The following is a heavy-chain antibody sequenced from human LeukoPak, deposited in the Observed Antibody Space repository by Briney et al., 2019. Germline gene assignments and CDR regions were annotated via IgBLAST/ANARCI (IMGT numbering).Heavy chain of an antibody. J-gene: IGHJ6*02. CDR3: ARMYDSSGYYYYYYGMDV. Sequence: SETLSLTCTVSGGSIRSSYYYWGWIRQPPGKGLEWIGYIYYSGSTNYNPSLKSRVTISVDTSKNQFSLKLSSVTAADTAVYYCARMYDSSGYYYYYYGMDVWGQGTTVTVSS. D-gene: IGHD3-22*01. V-gene: IGHV4-61*05. CDR1: GGSIRSSYYY. CDR2: IYYSGST.